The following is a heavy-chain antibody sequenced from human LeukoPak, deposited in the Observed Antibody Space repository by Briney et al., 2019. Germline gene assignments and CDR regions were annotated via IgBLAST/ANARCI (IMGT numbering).Heavy chain of an antibody. Sequence: GGSLRLSCAASGFTFSSYWMHWVRQAPGKGLVWVSRINSDGSSTSYADSVKGRFTISRDNSKNTLYLQVNSLRAEDTAVYYCARVYDSSGSYPHYYGMDVWGQGTTVTVSS. CDR3: ARVYDSSGSYPHYYGMDV. D-gene: IGHD3-22*01. CDR1: GFTFSSYW. V-gene: IGHV3-74*01. CDR2: INSDGSST. J-gene: IGHJ6*02.